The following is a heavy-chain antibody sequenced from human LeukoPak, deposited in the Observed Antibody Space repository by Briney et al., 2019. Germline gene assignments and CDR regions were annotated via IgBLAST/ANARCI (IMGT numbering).Heavy chain of an antibody. CDR3: ARDWADSLYDSGGYYSYYGMDV. Sequence: TGGSLRLSCAASGFTFSSYSMNWVRQAPGKGLEWVSSISSSSSYIYYADSVKGRFTISRDNAKNSLYLQMNSLRAEDTAVYYCARDWADSLYDSGGYYSYYGMDVWGQGTTVTVSS. CDR2: ISSSSSYI. CDR1: GFTFSSYS. D-gene: IGHD3-22*01. J-gene: IGHJ6*02. V-gene: IGHV3-21*01.